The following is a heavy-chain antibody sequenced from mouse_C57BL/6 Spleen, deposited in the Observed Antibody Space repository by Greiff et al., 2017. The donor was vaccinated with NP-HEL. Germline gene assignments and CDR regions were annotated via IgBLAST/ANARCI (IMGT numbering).Heavy chain of an antibody. J-gene: IGHJ4*01. V-gene: IGHV2-9-1*01. CDR1: GFSLTSYA. Sequence: QVQLKQSGPGLVAPSQSLSITCTVSGFSLTSYAISWVRQPPGKGLEWLGVIWTGGGTNYNSALKSRLSISTDNSKSQVFLKMNRLQTDDTARYYCANHGYDPLYAMDYWGQGTSVTVSS. D-gene: IGHD2-2*01. CDR3: ANHGYDPLYAMDY. CDR2: IWTGGGT.